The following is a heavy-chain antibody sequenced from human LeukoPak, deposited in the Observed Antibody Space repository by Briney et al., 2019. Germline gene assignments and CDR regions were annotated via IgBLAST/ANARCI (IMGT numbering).Heavy chain of an antibody. D-gene: IGHD3-3*01. CDR1: GGSISSGSYY. CDR3: ARDHSKYYDFWSGYFTWFDP. J-gene: IGHJ5*02. V-gene: IGHV4-61*02. CDR2: IYTSGST. Sequence: SETLSLTCTVSGGSISSGSYYWSWIRQPAGKGLEWIGRIYTSGSTNYNPSLKSRVTISVDTSKNQFSLKLSPVTAADTAVYYCARDHSKYYDFWSGYFTWFDPWGQGTLVTVSS.